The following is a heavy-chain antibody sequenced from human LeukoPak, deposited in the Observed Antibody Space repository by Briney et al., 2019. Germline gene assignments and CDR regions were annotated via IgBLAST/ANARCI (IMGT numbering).Heavy chain of an antibody. CDR2: MYHRVRT. Sequence: PETLSLTCTGSGGSLSRYYWSWVRQPPGRGLEWIGYMYHRVRTNDIPPLKSRVTIPVDTSNNQFSLKLSSVTAADTGVYYCARAGWGCSGGSCSRPGSFYYYYMDVWGKGTTVTVSS. CDR3: ARAGWGCSGGSCSRPGSFYYYYMDV. D-gene: IGHD2-15*01. J-gene: IGHJ6*03. CDR1: GGSLSRYY. V-gene: IGHV4-59*01.